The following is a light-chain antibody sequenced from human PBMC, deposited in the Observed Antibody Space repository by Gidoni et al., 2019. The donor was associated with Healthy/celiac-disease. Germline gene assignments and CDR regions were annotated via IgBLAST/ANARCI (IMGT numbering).Light chain of an antibody. CDR3: QQSYSTPAIT. CDR2: AES. CDR1: QSISSS. J-gene: IGKJ5*01. Sequence: DIQMTQSPSSLSASVGDRVTITCRARQSISSSLNWYQQKPGKAPKLLIYAESSLQSGVPARFSGSGSGTDFTLTISSLQPEDFATYYCQQSYSTPAITFGQGTRLEIK. V-gene: IGKV1-39*01.